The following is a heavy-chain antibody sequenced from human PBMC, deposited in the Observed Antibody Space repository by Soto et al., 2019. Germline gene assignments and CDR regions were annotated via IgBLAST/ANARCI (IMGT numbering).Heavy chain of an antibody. Sequence: QVQLVESGGGVVQPGRSLRLSCAASGFTFSSYGMHWVRQAPGKGLEWVAVISYDGSTKYYADSVKGRFTISRDNSKNTLYLQMNSLRVEDTAVYYCAKGFGELHLDYWGQGTLVTVSS. CDR2: ISYDGSTK. CDR1: GFTFSSYG. V-gene: IGHV3-30*18. J-gene: IGHJ4*02. CDR3: AKGFGELHLDY. D-gene: IGHD3-10*01.